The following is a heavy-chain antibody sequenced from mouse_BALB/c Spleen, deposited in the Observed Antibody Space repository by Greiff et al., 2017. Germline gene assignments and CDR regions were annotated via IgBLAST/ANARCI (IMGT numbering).Heavy chain of an antibody. Sequence: EVLLLESGAGLVQPGGSLRLSCATSGFTFTDYYMSWVRQRPGQALEWLGFIRNKTDGYTTEYNASVKGRFTISIDNSQSNLYLQMNTLIAEDSATYYCARVYYDSPWLAYWGQGTLVTVSA. V-gene: IGHV7-3*02. J-gene: IGHJ3*01. CDR2: IRNKTDGYTT. CDR3: ARVYYDSPWLAY. CDR1: GFTFTDYY. D-gene: IGHD2-4*01.